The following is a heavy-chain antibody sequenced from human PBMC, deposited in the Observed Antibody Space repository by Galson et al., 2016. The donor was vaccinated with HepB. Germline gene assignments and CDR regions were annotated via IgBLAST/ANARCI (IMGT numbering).Heavy chain of an antibody. CDR2: ISRGGGST. CDR3: VQGSTAPAV. D-gene: IGHD1-26*01. V-gene: IGHV3-23*01. CDR1: GFTFNDYG. Sequence: SLRLSCAASGFTFNDYGMTWVRQAPGKGLEVVSSISRGGGSTDYADSVKGRFTISRDNSKNTLSLQMNSLRAEDTAVYYCVQGSTAPAVWGKGTTVAVSS. J-gene: IGHJ6*04.